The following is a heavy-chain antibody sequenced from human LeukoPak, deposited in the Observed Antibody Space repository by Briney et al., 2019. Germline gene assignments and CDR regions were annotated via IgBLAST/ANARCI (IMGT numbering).Heavy chain of an antibody. CDR2: IIPIFGTA. D-gene: IGHD4-23*01. Sequence: SVKVSCKASGGTFSSYAISWVRQAPGQGLEWMGGIIPIFGTANYAQKFQGRVTITADESTSTAYMELSSLRSEDTAVYYCAREWAAHDYGGNDLNYWGQGTLVTVSS. V-gene: IGHV1-69*13. CDR1: GGTFSSYA. CDR3: AREWAAHDYGGNDLNY. J-gene: IGHJ4*02.